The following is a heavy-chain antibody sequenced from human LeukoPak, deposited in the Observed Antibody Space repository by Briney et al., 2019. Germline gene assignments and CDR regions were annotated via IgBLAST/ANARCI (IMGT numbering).Heavy chain of an antibody. D-gene: IGHD6-13*01. J-gene: IGHJ4*02. CDR1: GGSFSGYY. Sequence: SETLSLTCAVYGGSFSGYYWSWIRQPPGKGLEWIGEINHGGSTNYNPSLRSRVTISVDTSKNQFSLKLSSVTAADTAVYYCARVGRQQIGYWGQGTLVTVSS. CDR3: ARVGRQQIGY. V-gene: IGHV4-34*01. CDR2: INHGGST.